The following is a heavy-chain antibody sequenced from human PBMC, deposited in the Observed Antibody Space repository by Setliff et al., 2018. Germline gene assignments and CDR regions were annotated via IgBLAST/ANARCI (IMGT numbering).Heavy chain of an antibody. CDR2: IYTSGST. CDR1: GGSISSDSYY. D-gene: IGHD6-6*01. CDR3: ARGRNIAARLLDS. Sequence: PSETLSLTCTVSGGSISSDSYYWSWIRQPAGKALEWIGHIYTSGSTNYNPSLKSRATISIDTSKDQFSLKLISMSAADTAVYYCARGRNIAARLLDSWGQGTLVTVSS. J-gene: IGHJ4*02. V-gene: IGHV4-61*09.